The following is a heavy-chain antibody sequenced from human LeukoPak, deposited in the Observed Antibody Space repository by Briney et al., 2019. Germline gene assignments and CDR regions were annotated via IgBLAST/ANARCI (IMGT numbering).Heavy chain of an antibody. J-gene: IGHJ4*02. Sequence: GGSLRLSCAASGFTFSSYAMTWVRQAPGKGLEWVSSINNSGTDTYYEDSVKGRFTISRHNSKNTLFLHINSLSAEDTAVYYCAAAVNTGRAEHYWGQGTLVTVSS. CDR3: AAAVNTGRAEHY. CDR2: INNSGTDT. CDR1: GFTFSSYA. V-gene: IGHV3-23*01. D-gene: IGHD4-17*01.